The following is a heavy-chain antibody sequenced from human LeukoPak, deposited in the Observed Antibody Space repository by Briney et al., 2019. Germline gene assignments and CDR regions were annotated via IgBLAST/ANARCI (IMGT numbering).Heavy chain of an antibody. CDR2: INHSGST. CDR3: ARGVLLWFGELFYYYYYYMDV. CDR1: GGSFSGYY. J-gene: IGHJ6*03. V-gene: IGHV4-34*01. D-gene: IGHD3-10*01. Sequence: SETLSLTCAVYGGSFSGYYWSWIRQPPGKGLEWIGEINHSGSTNYNPSFKSRVTISVDTSKNQFSLKLSSVTAADTAVYYCARGVLLWFGELFYYYYYYMDVWGKGTTVTVSS.